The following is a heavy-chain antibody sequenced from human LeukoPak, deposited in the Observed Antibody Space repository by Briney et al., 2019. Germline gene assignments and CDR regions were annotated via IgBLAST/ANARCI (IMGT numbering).Heavy chain of an antibody. Sequence: GGSLRLSCAASGFTFSSYGMHWVRQAPGKGLEWVAVISYDGSNKYYADSVKGRFTISRDNSKNTLYMQMNSLRAEDTAVYCCAKLTAAAGNFDYWGQGTLVTVSS. J-gene: IGHJ4*02. V-gene: IGHV3-30*18. CDR3: AKLTAAAGNFDY. CDR1: GFTFSSYG. D-gene: IGHD6-13*01. CDR2: ISYDGSNK.